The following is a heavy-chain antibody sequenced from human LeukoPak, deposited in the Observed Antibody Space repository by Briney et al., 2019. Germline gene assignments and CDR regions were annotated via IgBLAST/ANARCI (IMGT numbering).Heavy chain of an antibody. J-gene: IGHJ4*02. V-gene: IGHV3-11*04. CDR2: ISGSGSTI. CDR1: GFTFSDYY. D-gene: IGHD3-10*01. Sequence: PGGSLRLSCAASGFTFSDYYMSWIRQAPGKGLEWVSYISGSGSTIYYADSVKGRFTISRDNAKNSLYLQMNSLRAEDTAVYYCASEFGSGSYYYDYWGQGTLVTVSS. CDR3: ASEFGSGSYYYDY.